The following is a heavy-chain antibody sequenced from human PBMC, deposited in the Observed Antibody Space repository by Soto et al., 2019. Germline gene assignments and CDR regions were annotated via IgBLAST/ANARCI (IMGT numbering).Heavy chain of an antibody. CDR1: GFTFSTFA. J-gene: IGHJ4*02. CDR3: AKGRGVLFYFDQ. D-gene: IGHD2-21*01. CDR2: ISGSGDNT. V-gene: IGHV3-23*01. Sequence: EVQLLESGGGLVQPGGSLRLSRAASGFTFSTFAMTWVRQAPGKGLEWVSAISGSGDNTYYADSVEGRFTMSRDNSKSTLYLQMNSLRGDDTAVYHCAKGRGVLFYFDQWGQGTLVTVSS.